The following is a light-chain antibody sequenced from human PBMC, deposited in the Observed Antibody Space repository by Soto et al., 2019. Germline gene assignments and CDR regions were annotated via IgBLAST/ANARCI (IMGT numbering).Light chain of an antibody. CDR1: QSISSY. Sequence: DIQMTQSPSSLSASVGDRVTITCRASQSISSYLNWYQQKPGKAPKLLIYAASSLQSGVPSRFSGSGSGTYYTLTISSLQPEDFATYYGQQSYSTPRGFTFGPGTKVDIK. J-gene: IGKJ3*01. V-gene: IGKV1-39*01. CDR2: AAS. CDR3: QQSYSTPRGFT.